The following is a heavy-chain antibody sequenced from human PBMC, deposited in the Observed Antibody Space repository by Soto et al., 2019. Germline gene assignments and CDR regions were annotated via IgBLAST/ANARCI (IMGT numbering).Heavy chain of an antibody. CDR2: INHSGST. CDR3: ARGIAMKLVVHSDASDKYYLDS. V-gene: IGHV4-34*01. D-gene: IGHD3-22*01. CDR1: GGSFSWYY. Sequence: ASETLALTCAVYGGSFSWYYWSWIRQPPGKGLGWMGEINHSGSTNYNPSLKSRVTISVDTSKNQFSLKMTSVAAADTAMYYCARGIAMKLVVHSDASDKYYLDSWGQGTLVTVSS. J-gene: IGHJ4*02.